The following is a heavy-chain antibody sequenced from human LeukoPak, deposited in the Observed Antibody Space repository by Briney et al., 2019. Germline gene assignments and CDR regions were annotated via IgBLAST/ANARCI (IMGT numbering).Heavy chain of an antibody. CDR1: GFTISSYE. CDR3: AREGTTGYSSAYDY. D-gene: IGHD6-25*01. CDR2: ISSSDSTI. Sequence: GGSLRLSCAASGFTISSYEMNWVRQAPGKGLEWVSYISSSDSTIYYADSVKGRFTISRDNAKNSVYLQMNSLRAEDTAVYYCAREGTTGYSSAYDYWGQGTLVTVSS. V-gene: IGHV3-48*03. J-gene: IGHJ4*02.